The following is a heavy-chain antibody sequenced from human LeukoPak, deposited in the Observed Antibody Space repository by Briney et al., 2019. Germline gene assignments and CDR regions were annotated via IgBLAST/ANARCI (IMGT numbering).Heavy chain of an antibody. CDR2: IFAGGTT. CDR3: ARGITIFGVAKYAMDV. CDR1: GFTVSSNY. Sequence: GGSLRLPCVGSGFTVSSNYMNWVRQAPGKGLEWVSVIFAGGTTYYTNSVKGRCTISRDNSKNTLYLQMNNLRAEDTAVYYCARGITIFGVAKYAMDVWGQGTTVTVSS. J-gene: IGHJ6*02. V-gene: IGHV3-66*01. D-gene: IGHD3-3*01.